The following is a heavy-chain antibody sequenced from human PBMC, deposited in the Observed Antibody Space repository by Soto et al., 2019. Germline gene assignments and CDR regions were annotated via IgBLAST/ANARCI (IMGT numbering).Heavy chain of an antibody. CDR2: INYSGST. V-gene: IGHV4-39*01. Sequence: QLQLQESGPGLVKPSETLSLTCTVSGGSISSSSYYWGWIRQPPGKGLEWIGTINYSGSTYYNPSLNSRVTISVDTSKNQSSLKVGSVTAADTAIYYCARLPMIQLWLAWLDPWGQGTLVTVSS. J-gene: IGHJ5*02. CDR3: ARLPMIQLWLAWLDP. CDR1: GGSISSSSYY. D-gene: IGHD5-18*01.